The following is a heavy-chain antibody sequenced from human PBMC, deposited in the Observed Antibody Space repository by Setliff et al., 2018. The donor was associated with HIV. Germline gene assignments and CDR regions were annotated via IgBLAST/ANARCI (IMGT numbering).Heavy chain of an antibody. Sequence: SETLSLTCTVSGASISSGNYYWSWIRQPAGKGLEWIGRIYSTRSTNYNPSLKSRVTISSDTSKNLFSLKLTTVTAADAAVYYWTRDTGYILSGYRPHWYFDLWGRGTLVTVSS. CDR2: IYSTRST. CDR3: TRDTGYILSGYRPHWYFDL. J-gene: IGHJ2*01. CDR1: GASISSGNYY. D-gene: IGHD3-9*01. V-gene: IGHV4-61*02.